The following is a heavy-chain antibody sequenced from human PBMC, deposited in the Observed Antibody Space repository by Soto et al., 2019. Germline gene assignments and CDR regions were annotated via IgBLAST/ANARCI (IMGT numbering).Heavy chain of an antibody. D-gene: IGHD4-4*01. J-gene: IGHJ6*02. CDR2: ISGSGGST. V-gene: IGHV3-23*01. CDR3: AQLQQSNGMDV. CDR1: EFSINNHA. Sequence: EVQLLESGGGVVQPGGSLRLSCAASEFSINNHAMTWVRQAPGKGLEWVSTISGSGGSTYSADSVKGRFTISRDNSKNTLFLQMNGLRAEDTAVYYCAQLQQSNGMDVWGQGTTVTVSS.